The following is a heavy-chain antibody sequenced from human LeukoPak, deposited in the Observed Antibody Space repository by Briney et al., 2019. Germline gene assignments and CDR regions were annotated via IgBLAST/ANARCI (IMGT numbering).Heavy chain of an antibody. D-gene: IGHD5-18*01. CDR2: ISSSGSTI. CDR3: ARDRSYGYPTHFDY. V-gene: IGHV3-48*03. J-gene: IGHJ4*02. Sequence: SGGSLRLSCAASGFTFSSYEMNWVRQAPGKGLEWVSYISSSGSTIYYADSVKGRFTISRDNAKNSLYLQMNSLRAEDTAVYYCARDRSYGYPTHFDYWGQGTLVTVSS. CDR1: GFTFSSYE.